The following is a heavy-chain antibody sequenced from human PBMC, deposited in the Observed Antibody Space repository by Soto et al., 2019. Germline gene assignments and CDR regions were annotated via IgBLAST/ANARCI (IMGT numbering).Heavy chain of an antibody. CDR3: VKGEYYYDSAAYYPFDH. D-gene: IGHD3-22*01. Sequence: GGPLRLSCSACGFTFSLYALHWVRQAPGKGLEYVSSISTNGGNTHYADSVKGRFTISRDNSKNTHYLQMSNLRAEDTAVYYCVKGEYYYDSAAYYPFDHWGQGTLVTVSS. CDR2: ISTNGGNT. CDR1: GFTFSLYA. J-gene: IGHJ4*02. V-gene: IGHV3-64D*06.